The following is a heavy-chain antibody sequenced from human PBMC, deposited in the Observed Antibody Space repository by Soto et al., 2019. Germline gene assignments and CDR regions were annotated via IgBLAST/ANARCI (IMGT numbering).Heavy chain of an antibody. CDR1: GFTFSTYA. J-gene: IGHJ5*02. V-gene: IGHV3-23*01. CDR3: AKPQSRSGSYYKGWFDP. Sequence: QPGGSLRISCAASGFTFSTYAMSWVRQAPGKGLEWVSAISGSGGSTNYVDSVKGRFTISRDNSKNTLYLQMNSLRVEDTAVYYCAKPQSRSGSYYKGWFDPWGQGTLVTVSS. CDR2: ISGSGGST. D-gene: IGHD3-10*01.